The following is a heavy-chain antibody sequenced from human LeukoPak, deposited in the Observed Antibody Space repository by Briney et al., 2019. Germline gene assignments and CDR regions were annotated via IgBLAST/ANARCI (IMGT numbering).Heavy chain of an antibody. CDR3: ARDLPEYYYDSSGYHNWFDP. CDR1: LYTFTGHY. D-gene: IGHD3-22*01. Sequence: ASVTVSCKASLYTFTGHYMYLVRQAPGHGLEWMGRINPNSGGTNYAQKFQGRVTMTRDTSISTAYMELSRLRSDDTAVYYCARDLPEYYYDSSGYHNWFDPWGQGTLVTVSS. V-gene: IGHV1-2*06. CDR2: INPNSGGT. J-gene: IGHJ5*02.